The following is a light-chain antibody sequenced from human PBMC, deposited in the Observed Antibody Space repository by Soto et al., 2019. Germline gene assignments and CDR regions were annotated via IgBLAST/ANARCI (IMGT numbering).Light chain of an antibody. CDR3: SSYTSRGVV. CDR2: DVS. CDR1: SSDVGGYNY. J-gene: IGLJ2*01. V-gene: IGLV2-14*01. Sequence: QSVLTQPASVSGSPGQSITISCTGTSSDVGGYNYVSWYQQHPGKAPKLMIYDVSNRPSGVSNRFSGSKSGNTASLTISGLQAEDEADYYGSSYTSRGVVFGGGTKLTVL.